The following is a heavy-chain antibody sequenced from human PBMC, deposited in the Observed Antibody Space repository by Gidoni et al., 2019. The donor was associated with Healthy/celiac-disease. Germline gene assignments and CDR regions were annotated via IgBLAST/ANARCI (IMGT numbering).Heavy chain of an antibody. D-gene: IGHD6-13*01. CDR2: ISYDGSNK. CDR3: AKDPGSSWYYYYGMDV. CDR1: GFTFSSYG. J-gene: IGHJ6*02. V-gene: IGHV3-30*18. Sequence: QVQLVESGGGVVQPGRSLRLSCAASGFTFSSYGMHWVRQAPGKGLEWVAVISYDGSNKYYADSVKGRFTISRDNSKNTLYLQMNSLRAEDTAVYYCAKDPGSSWYYYYGMDVWGQGTTVTVSS.